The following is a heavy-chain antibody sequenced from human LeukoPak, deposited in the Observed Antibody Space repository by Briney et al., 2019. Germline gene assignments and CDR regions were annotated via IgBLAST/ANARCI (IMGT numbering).Heavy chain of an antibody. J-gene: IGHJ4*02. CDR1: GFTFSSYG. V-gene: IGHV3-23*01. CDR2: ISGSGGST. CDR3: AKDFYYYDSSGYYLQYYFDY. D-gene: IGHD3-22*01. Sequence: GGSLRLSCAASGFTFSSYGMSWVRQAPGKGLEWVSAISGSGGSTYYADSVKGRFTISRDNSKNTLYLQMNSLRAEDTAVYYCAKDFYYYDSSGYYLQYYFDYWGQGTLVTVSS.